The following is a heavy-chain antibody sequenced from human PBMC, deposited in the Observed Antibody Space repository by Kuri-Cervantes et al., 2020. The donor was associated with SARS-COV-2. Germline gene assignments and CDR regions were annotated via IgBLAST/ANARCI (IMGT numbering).Heavy chain of an antibody. Sequence: ESLKISCTVSGGSISSGGYYWGWIRQPPGKGLEWIGSIYYSGSTYYNPSLKSRVTISVDTSKNQFSLKLSSVTAADTAVYYCARETYEPLGTIFGVPGVPYFDYWGQGTLVTVSS. CDR2: IYYSGST. V-gene: IGHV4-39*07. J-gene: IGHJ4*02. CDR1: GGSISSGGYY. CDR3: ARETYEPLGTIFGVPGVPYFDY. D-gene: IGHD3-3*01.